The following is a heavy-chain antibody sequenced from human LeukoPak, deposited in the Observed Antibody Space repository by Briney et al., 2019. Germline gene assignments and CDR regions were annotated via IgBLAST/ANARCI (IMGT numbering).Heavy chain of an antibody. Sequence: SETLSLTCTVSGGSISSYYWSWIRQPPGKGLEWIGYIYYSGSTNYNPSLKSRVTISVDTSKNQFSLKLSSVTAADTAVYYCARGSLVRFLEWPTHHYFDYWGQGTLVTVSS. CDR3: ARGSLVRFLEWPTHHYFDY. J-gene: IGHJ4*02. V-gene: IGHV4-59*01. CDR2: IYYSGST. D-gene: IGHD3-3*01. CDR1: GGSISSYY.